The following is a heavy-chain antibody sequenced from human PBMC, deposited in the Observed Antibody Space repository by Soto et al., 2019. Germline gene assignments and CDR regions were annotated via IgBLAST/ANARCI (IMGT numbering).Heavy chain of an antibody. CDR1: GGSISSGDYY. Sequence: PSETLSLTCTVSGGSISSGDYYWSWIRQPPGKGLEWIGYIYYSGSTYYNPSLKSRVTISVDTSKNQFSLKLSSVTAADTAVYYCASRSSNVLLWFGESWGQGTLVTVSS. CDR3: ASRSSNVLLWFGES. CDR2: IYYSGST. D-gene: IGHD3-10*01. V-gene: IGHV4-30-4*01. J-gene: IGHJ5*02.